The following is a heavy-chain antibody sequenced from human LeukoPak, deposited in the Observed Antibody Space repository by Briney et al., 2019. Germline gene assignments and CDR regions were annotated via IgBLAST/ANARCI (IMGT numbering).Heavy chain of an antibody. CDR3: AGSIVGATIDY. CDR1: GGSISSYY. D-gene: IGHD1-26*01. V-gene: IGHV4-59*01. Sequence: SETLSLTCTVSGGSISSYYWSWIRQPPGKGLEWIGYIYYSGSTNYNPSLKSRVTISVDTSKNQFSLKLSSVTAADTAVYYCAGSIVGATIDYWGQGTLVTVSS. CDR2: IYYSGST. J-gene: IGHJ4*02.